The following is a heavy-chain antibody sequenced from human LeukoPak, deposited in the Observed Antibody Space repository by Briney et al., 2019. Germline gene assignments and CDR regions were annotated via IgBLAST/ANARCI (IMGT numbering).Heavy chain of an antibody. CDR2: INPSGGST. D-gene: IGHD6-19*01. CDR3: ARVQQWLAGFDY. Sequence: AWVTVSCKASGYTFTSYYMHGVRQPPGQGLEWVGLINPSGGSTSNAQKCQGRVTMTRDTSTSTVYMELSSLRPEDTAVYYCARVQQWLAGFDYWGQGNLVTVSS. V-gene: IGHV1-46*01. CDR1: GYTFTSYY. J-gene: IGHJ4*02.